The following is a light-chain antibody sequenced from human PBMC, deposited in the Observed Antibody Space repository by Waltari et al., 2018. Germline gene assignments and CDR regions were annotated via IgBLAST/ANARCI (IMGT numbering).Light chain of an antibody. J-gene: IGKJ1*01. Sequence: EIVMTQAPGILSPGERATLSCRASQSIGIYLAWYQQTPGQAPRLLMYHASSRATGIPDRFSGSGSGTDFSLTISRLEPEDFAVYYCQKYESLPATFGQGTKVEIK. V-gene: IGKV3-20*01. CDR2: HAS. CDR3: QKYESLPAT. CDR1: QSIGIY.